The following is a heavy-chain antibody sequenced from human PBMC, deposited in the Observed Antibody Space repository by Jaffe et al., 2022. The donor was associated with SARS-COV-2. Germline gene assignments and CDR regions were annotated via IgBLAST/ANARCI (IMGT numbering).Heavy chain of an antibody. D-gene: IGHD3-22*01. V-gene: IGHV3-15*01. CDR1: GFTFSNAW. Sequence: EVQLVESGGGLVKPGGSLRLSCAASGFTFSNAWMSWVRQAPGKGLEWVGRIKSKTDGGTTDYAAPVKGRFTISRDDSKNTLYLQMNSLKTEDTAVYYCTTDPVYYYDSSGYYSYFDYWGQGTLVTVSS. CDR2: IKSKTDGGTT. J-gene: IGHJ4*02. CDR3: TTDPVYYYDSSGYYSYFDY.